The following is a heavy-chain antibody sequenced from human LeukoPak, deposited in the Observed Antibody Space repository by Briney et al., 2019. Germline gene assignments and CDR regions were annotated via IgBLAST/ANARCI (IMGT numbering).Heavy chain of an antibody. CDR1: GGTFSSYA. CDR2: IIPIFGTA. J-gene: IGHJ4*02. Sequence: ASVKVSCRASGGTFSSYAVSWVRQAPGQGLEWMGGIIPIFGTANYAQTFQGRVTITTDESTGTAYMELSSLRSEDTAVYYCARWGLRGYSGYGSFDYWGQGTLVTVSS. V-gene: IGHV1-69*05. CDR3: ARWGLRGYSGYGSFDY. D-gene: IGHD5-12*01.